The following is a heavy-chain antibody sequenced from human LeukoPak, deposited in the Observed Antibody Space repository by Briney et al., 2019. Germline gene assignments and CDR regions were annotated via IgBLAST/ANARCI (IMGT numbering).Heavy chain of an antibody. V-gene: IGHV4-30-2*01. Sequence: KASETLSLTCAVSGGSISSGGYSWSWIRQPPGKGLEWIGYIYHSGSTYYNPSLKSRVTISVDRSKNQSSLKLSSVTAADTVVYYCARGGGYSGYEGSHDAFDIWGQGTMVTVSS. CDR3: ARGGGYSGYEGSHDAFDI. D-gene: IGHD5-12*01. J-gene: IGHJ3*02. CDR1: GGSISSGGYS. CDR2: IYHSGST.